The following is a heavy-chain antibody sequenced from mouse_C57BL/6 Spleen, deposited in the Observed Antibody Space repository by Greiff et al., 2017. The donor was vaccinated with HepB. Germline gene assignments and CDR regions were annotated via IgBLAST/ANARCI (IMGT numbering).Heavy chain of an antibody. J-gene: IGHJ3*01. D-gene: IGHD2-2*01. V-gene: IGHV14-1*01. CDR1: GFNIKDYY. Sequence: EVQLQQSGAELVRPGASVKLSCTASGFNIKDYYMHWVKQRPEQGLEWIGRIDPEDGDTGYAPQFQGKATMTADTSSNTAYLQLSSLTSEDTAVYYCTTGYPWFAYWGQGTLVTVSA. CDR2: IDPEDGDT. CDR3: TTGYPWFAY.